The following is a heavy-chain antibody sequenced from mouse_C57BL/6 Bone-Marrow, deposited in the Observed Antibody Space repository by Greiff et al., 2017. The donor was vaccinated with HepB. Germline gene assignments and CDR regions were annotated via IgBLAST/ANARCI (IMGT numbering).Heavy chain of an antibody. CDR2: IGPGSGST. V-gene: IGHV1-77*01. Sequence: VQLQQSGAELVKPGASVKISCKASGYTFTDYYINWVKQRPGQGLEWIGKIGPGSGSTYYNEKFKGKATLTADKSSSTAYMQLSSLTSADSAVYFCTYDYDPWFAYWGQGTLVTVSA. CDR3: TYDYDPWFAY. J-gene: IGHJ3*01. D-gene: IGHD2-4*01. CDR1: GYTFTDYY.